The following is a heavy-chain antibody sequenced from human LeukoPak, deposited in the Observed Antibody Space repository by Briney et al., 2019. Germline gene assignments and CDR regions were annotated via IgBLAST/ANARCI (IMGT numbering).Heavy chain of an antibody. V-gene: IGHV4-61*01. CDR2: IYYSGST. D-gene: IGHD4-17*01. CDR1: GGSVSSGTYY. Sequence: SETLSLTCTVSGGSVSSGTYYWSWIRQPPGKGLEWIGYIYYSGSTNYNPSLKSRVTISVDTSKNQFSLKLSSVTAADTAVYYCARLMTTVTTWYFDYWGQGTLVTVSS. CDR3: ARLMTTVTTWYFDY. J-gene: IGHJ4*02.